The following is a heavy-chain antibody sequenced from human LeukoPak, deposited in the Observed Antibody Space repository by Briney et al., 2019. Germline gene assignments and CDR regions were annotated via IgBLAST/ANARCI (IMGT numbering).Heavy chain of an antibody. CDR2: INYIGSS. CDR3: ARLTKGRYFDYFFDH. V-gene: IGHV4-39*01. D-gene: IGHD3-9*01. CDR1: GDSVSSGNYF. Sequence: SETLSLTCSVFGDSVSSGNYFWGWIRQPPEKGLEWIGNINYIGSSAYNPSLKSRVTVSVDTSKNQFSLKMTSVTAADTALYYCARLTKGRYFDYFFDHWAQGTLITASS. J-gene: IGHJ4*02.